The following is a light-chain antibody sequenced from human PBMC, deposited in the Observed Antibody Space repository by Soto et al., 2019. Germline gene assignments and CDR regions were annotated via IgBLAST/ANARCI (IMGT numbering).Light chain of an antibody. V-gene: IGKV4-1*01. CDR2: SSS. Sequence: DIVMTQSPDSLAVSLGERATFNCKSIQTFLYSSNNKNYLAWYQQKPGQAPKLLIHSSSTRTSGVPDRFSGSGSGTDFTLTISNLQAEDVAVYYCQQYYSSPQTFGQGTKVDIK. J-gene: IGKJ1*01. CDR3: QQYYSSPQT. CDR1: QTFLYSSNNKNY.